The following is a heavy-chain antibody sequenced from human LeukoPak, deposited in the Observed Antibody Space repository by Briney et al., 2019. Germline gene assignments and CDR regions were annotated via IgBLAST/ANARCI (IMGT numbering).Heavy chain of an antibody. CDR2: INPNSGGT. J-gene: IGHJ4*02. D-gene: IGHD3-3*01. Sequence: GASVKVSCKASGYTFTGYYMHWVRQAPGQGLEWMGWINPNSGGTNYAQKFQGRVTMTRDTSISTAYMELSRLRSDDTAAYYCATGITIFGVVILDYWGQGTLVTVSS. CDR3: ATGITIFGVVILDY. V-gene: IGHV1-2*02. CDR1: GYTFTGYY.